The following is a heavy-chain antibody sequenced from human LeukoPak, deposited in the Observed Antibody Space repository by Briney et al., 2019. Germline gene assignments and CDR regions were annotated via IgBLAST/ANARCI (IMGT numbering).Heavy chain of an antibody. J-gene: IGHJ4*02. CDR1: GFTFSGYY. CDR2: INLSGGST. V-gene: IGHV1-46*01. CDR3: ARYPQFDY. Sequence: ASVTVSCKASGFTFSGYYMHWVRQAPGQGLEWMGIINLSGGSTTYAQEFQGRVTITADTSTSTVYMDLSSLRSEGTAVYYCARYPQFDYWGQGTVVTVSS.